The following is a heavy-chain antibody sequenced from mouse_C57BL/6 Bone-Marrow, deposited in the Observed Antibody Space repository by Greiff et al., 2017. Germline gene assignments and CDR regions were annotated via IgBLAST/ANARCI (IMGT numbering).Heavy chain of an antibody. V-gene: IGHV5-4*01. D-gene: IGHD2-2*01. CDR2: ISDGGSYT. Sequence: EVQVVESGGGLVKPGGSLKLSCAASGFTFSSYAMSWVRQTPEKRLEWVATISDGGSYTYYPENVKGRFTISSDNAKNNLYLQMSHLKSEDTAMYYCAGGYLYAMDYWGQGTSVTVSS. J-gene: IGHJ4*01. CDR3: AGGYLYAMDY. CDR1: GFTFSSYA.